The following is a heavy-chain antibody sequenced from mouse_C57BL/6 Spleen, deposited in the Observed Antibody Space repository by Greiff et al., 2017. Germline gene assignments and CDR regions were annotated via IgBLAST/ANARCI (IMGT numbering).Heavy chain of an antibody. CDR3: ARDKDYYGSSYEAY. V-gene: IGHV3-6*01. D-gene: IGHD1-1*01. Sequence: EVQLQESGPGLVKPSQSLSLTCSVTGYSITSGYYWNWIRQFPGNKLEWMGYISYDGSNNYNPSLKNRISITRDTSKNQFFLKLNSVTTEDTATYYCARDKDYYGSSYEAYWGQGTLVTVSA. CDR1: GYSITSGYY. CDR2: ISYDGSN. J-gene: IGHJ3*01.